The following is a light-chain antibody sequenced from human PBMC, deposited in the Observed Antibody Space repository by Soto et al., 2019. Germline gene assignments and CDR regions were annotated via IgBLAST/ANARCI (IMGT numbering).Light chain of an antibody. Sequence: QSALTQPASGSGSTGHSITISCTGTSSNVGTYNYVSWYQQLPGKAPKIIIYDVNNRPSGVSNRFSGSKSGNTASLTISGLQAEDEADYYCCSYSSTSVYVFGTGTKLTVL. CDR3: CSYSSTSVYV. J-gene: IGLJ1*01. CDR2: DVN. V-gene: IGLV2-14*01. CDR1: SSNVGTYNY.